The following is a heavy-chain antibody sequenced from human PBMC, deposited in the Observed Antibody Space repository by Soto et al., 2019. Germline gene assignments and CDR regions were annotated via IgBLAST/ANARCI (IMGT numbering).Heavy chain of an antibody. CDR3: AREDGGHRKNRYSSSWSTVYYGIDV. CDR1: GGSISSGRYY. Sequence: QVQLQESGPGLVKPSQTLSLTCTVSGGSISSGRYYWSWIRQHPGKGLEWIGYIYYSSSTYYNPPFKSRVTICVDASKDQYSLKLSSGTAADTAVYYCAREDGGHRKNRYSSSWSTVYYGIDVWGQGTTVTVCS. D-gene: IGHD6-13*01. J-gene: IGHJ6*02. V-gene: IGHV4-31*03. CDR2: IYYSSST.